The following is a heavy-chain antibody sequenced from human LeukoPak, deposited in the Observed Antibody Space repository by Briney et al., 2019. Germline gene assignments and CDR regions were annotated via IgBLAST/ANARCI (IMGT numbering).Heavy chain of an antibody. CDR2: ISGSGGST. Sequence: GGSLRLSCAASGFTFSTYAMSWVRQAPGKGLEWVSAISGSGGSTYYADSVKGRFTISRDNSKNTLYLQMNSLRAEDTAVYYCAKDDWNDIYYSYWGQGTLVTVSS. J-gene: IGHJ4*02. CDR1: GFTFSTYA. D-gene: IGHD1-1*01. V-gene: IGHV3-23*01. CDR3: AKDDWNDIYYSY.